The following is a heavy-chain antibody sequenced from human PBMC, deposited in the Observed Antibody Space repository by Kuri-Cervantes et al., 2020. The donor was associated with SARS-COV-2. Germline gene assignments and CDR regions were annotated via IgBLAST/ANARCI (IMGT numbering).Heavy chain of an antibody. CDR1: GGTFSSYA. D-gene: IGHD1-26*01. J-gene: IGHJ4*02. Sequence: SVKVSCKASGGTFSSYAISWVRQAPGQGLEWMGGIIPIFGTANYAQKFQGRVTITADESTSTAYMELSSLRSEDTAVYYCARVSGSYSHPHDYWGQGTLVTVSS. CDR2: IIPIFGTA. CDR3: ARVSGSYSHPHDY. V-gene: IGHV1-69*13.